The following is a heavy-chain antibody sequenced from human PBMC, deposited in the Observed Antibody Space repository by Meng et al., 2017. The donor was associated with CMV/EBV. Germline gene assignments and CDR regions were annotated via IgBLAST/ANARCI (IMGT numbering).Heavy chain of an antibody. CDR1: GGTFSSYA. CDR3: ASWYDYGMDV. J-gene: IGHJ6*02. V-gene: IGHV1-69*05. Sequence: SVKVSCKASGGTFSSYAISWVRQAPGQGLEWMGGIIPIFGTANYAQKFQGRVTITTDESTSTAYMELSRLRSEDTAVYYCASWYDYGMDVWGQGTTVTVSS. CDR2: IIPIFGTA.